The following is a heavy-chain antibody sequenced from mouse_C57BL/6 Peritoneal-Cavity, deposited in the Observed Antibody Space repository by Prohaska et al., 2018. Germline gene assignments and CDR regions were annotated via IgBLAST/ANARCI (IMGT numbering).Heavy chain of an antibody. J-gene: IGHJ3*01. CDR2: IYPGDGDT. Sequence: PGASVKISCKASGYAFSSSWMNWVKQRPVKGLEWIGRIYPGDGDTNYNGKFKGKATLTADKSSSTAYMQLSSLTSEESAVYFCARGEGAWFAYWGQGTLVTVSA. CDR1: GYAFSSSW. CDR3: ARGEGAWFAY. V-gene: IGHV1-82*01.